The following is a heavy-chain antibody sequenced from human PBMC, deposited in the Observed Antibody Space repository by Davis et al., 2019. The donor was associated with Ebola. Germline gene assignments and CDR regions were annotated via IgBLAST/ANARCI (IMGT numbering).Heavy chain of an antibody. V-gene: IGHV3-23*01. Sequence: GGSLRLSCAASGFTFSSYSMSWVRQAPGKGLEWVSPISGSGVSTYYADSVKGRFTISRDNAKNSLYLQMNSLRAEDTAVYYCARLAIAARLYYYYYYGMDVWGQGTTVTVSS. D-gene: IGHD6-6*01. J-gene: IGHJ6*02. CDR1: GFTFSSYS. CDR2: ISGSGVST. CDR3: ARLAIAARLYYYYYYGMDV.